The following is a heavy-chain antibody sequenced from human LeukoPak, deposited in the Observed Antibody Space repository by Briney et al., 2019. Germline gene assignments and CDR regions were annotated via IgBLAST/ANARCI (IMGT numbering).Heavy chain of an antibody. D-gene: IGHD3-22*01. CDR1: GFTFSIYA. CDR3: AKDYSTYYASTGYYDY. Sequence: PGGSLRLSCAASGFTFSIYAMHWVRQTPGKGLEYVSAISSNGGSTYYANSVKGRFTISRDNSKNTMYLRMNSLRAEDTAVYYCAKDYSTYYASTGYYDYWGQGTLVTVSS. J-gene: IGHJ4*02. V-gene: IGHV3-64*01. CDR2: ISSNGGST.